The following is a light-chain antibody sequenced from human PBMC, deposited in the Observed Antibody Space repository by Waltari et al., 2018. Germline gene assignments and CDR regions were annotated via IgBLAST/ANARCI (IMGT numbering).Light chain of an antibody. CDR2: GKN. CDR3: NSRDSSGNHVV. J-gene: IGLJ2*01. Sequence: SSELTQDPAVSVALGQTVRITCQGDSLRSYYASWYQQKPGQAPVLLIYGKNNRPPGIPDRFSGSSSGNTASLTITGAQAEDEADYYCNSRDSSGNHVVFGGGTKLTVL. CDR1: SLRSYY. V-gene: IGLV3-19*01.